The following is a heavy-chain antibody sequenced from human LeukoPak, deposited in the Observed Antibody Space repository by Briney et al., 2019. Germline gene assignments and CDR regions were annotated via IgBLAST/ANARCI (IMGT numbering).Heavy chain of an antibody. D-gene: IGHD3/OR15-3a*01. Sequence: SGPTLVKSTQTLTXTCTFSGVSLSTSGVGVGWIRQPPRKALEWLAIIYWNDDKLYSPSLKRRLTITKDTSKNELVLTMTNIDPVDTATYYCVHRFGQTFYYWGQGTLVTASS. V-gene: IGHV2-5*01. CDR2: IYWNDDK. CDR3: VHRFGQTFYY. J-gene: IGHJ4*02. CDR1: GVSLSTSGVG.